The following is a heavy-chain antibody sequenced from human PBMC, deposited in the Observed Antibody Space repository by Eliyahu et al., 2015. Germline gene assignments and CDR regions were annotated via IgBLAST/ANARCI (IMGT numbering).Heavy chain of an antibody. CDR3: ARSGWNKDFDY. D-gene: IGHD6-19*01. Sequence: QVQLVESGGGVVQPGRSLRLSCAASGFTFSSYGMHWVRQAPGKGLEWVAVIWYDGSNKYYADSVKGRFTISRDNSKNTLYLQMNSLRAEDTAVYYCARSGWNKDFDYWGQGTLVTVSS. CDR1: GFTFSSYG. J-gene: IGHJ4*02. CDR2: IWYDGSNK. V-gene: IGHV3-33*01.